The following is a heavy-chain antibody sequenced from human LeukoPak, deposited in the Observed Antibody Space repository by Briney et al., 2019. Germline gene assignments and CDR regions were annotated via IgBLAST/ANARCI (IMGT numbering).Heavy chain of an antibody. D-gene: IGHD4-17*01. CDR3: AKALYGDYGRFDY. CDR1: GFTFSTYA. J-gene: IGHJ4*02. V-gene: IGHV3-23*01. Sequence: GGSLRLSCAASGFTFSTYAMSWVRHAPGKGLDGVSTISDGGSDTHYADSVKGRFTISRDNSKNTVYLQINSLRAEDTAVYYCAKALYGDYGRFDYWGQGTLVTVSS. CDR2: ISDGGSDT.